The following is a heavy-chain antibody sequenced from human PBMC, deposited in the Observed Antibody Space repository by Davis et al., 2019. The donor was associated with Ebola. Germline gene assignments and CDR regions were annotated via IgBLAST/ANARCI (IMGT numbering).Heavy chain of an antibody. V-gene: IGHV1-3*01. Sequence: ASVKVSCKASGYTLSSYAMHWVRQAPGQRLEWMGWISAGSANTKYSQMFQGRVTITRDTSASTAYMELSSLRSEDTAVYYCARVVGARWGWFDPWGQGTLVTVSS. CDR3: ARVVGARWGWFDP. CDR1: GYTLSSYA. CDR2: ISAGSANT. J-gene: IGHJ5*02. D-gene: IGHD1-26*01.